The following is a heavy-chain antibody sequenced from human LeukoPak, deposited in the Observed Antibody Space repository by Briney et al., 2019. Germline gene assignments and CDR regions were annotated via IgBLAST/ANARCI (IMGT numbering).Heavy chain of an antibody. CDR1: GYTFTGYY. CDR3: ARAPTYYYDSSGYSDYYYYYMDV. D-gene: IGHD3-22*01. Sequence: ASVKVSCKASGYTFTGYYMHWVRQAPGQGLEWMGWINPNSGGTNYAQKFQGRVTMTRDTSISTAYMELSRLRSDDTAVYYCARAPTYYYDSSGYSDYYYYYMDVWGKGTTVTVSS. CDR2: INPNSGGT. J-gene: IGHJ6*03. V-gene: IGHV1-2*02.